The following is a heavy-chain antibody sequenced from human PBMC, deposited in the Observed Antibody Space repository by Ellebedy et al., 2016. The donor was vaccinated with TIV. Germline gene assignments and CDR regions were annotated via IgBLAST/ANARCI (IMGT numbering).Heavy chain of an antibody. CDR3: ARDSGYSIRYYYYGMDV. D-gene: IGHD5-12*01. Sequence: GESLKISCAASGFTFSDYYMSWIRQAPGKGLEWVSYISSSGSTIYYADSVKGRFTISRDNAKNSLYLQMNSLRAEDTAVYYCARDSGYSIRYYYYGMDVWGQGTTVTVSS. CDR1: GFTFSDYY. V-gene: IGHV3-11*04. J-gene: IGHJ6*02. CDR2: ISSSGSTI.